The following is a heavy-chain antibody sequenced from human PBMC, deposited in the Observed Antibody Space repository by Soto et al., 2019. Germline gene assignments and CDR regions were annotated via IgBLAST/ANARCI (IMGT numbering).Heavy chain of an antibody. D-gene: IGHD6-19*01. CDR2: IAHDGINK. CDR3: ARDMYSSDYFVKWFEP. J-gene: IGHJ5*02. Sequence: QVRLVESGGVVVQPGRSRRLSCTASGFRFSSYAMYWFRQPPGKGLEWVAVIAHDGINKHYADSGKGRVTVSRDNSNHSLDLQLNSLGGEDSALYYCARDMYSSDYFVKWFEPWGQGTLVTVSS. CDR1: GFRFSSYA. V-gene: IGHV3-30-3*01.